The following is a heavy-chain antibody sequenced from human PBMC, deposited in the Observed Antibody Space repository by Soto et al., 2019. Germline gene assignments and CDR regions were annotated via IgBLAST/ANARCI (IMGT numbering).Heavy chain of an antibody. CDR2: SYYSGRT. Sequence: QLQLQESGPGLVKPAETLSLTCTVSGGSISSSSYYWGWIRQPPGNGLEWLGSSYYSGRTYYNPSLTSRVTISVETSESAFSLKLSSVTAADTAGYYGAMRDLGVQGFFDYWGQGTLVTVSS. V-gene: IGHV4-39*01. CDR1: GGSISSSSYY. J-gene: IGHJ4*02. D-gene: IGHD2-21*01. CDR3: AMRDLGVQGFFDY.